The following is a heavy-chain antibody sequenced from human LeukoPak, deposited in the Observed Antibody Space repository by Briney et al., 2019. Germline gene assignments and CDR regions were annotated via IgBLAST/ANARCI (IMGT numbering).Heavy chain of an antibody. CDR2: IWYDGSNK. J-gene: IGHJ4*02. D-gene: IGHD3-22*01. Sequence: PGGPLRLSCAGSGFAVSSEGMDWIREAEGNGVEGGAVIWYDGSNKYYGNCVKGGFTISRDNSKNTLYLQMNSLSAEATAVYYCPKDEDCSGGRGFSDYYDSSGSLDYWGQGTLVTVSS. V-gene: IGHV3-33*06. CDR1: GFAVSSEG. CDR3: PKDEDCSGGRGFSDYYDSSGSLDY.